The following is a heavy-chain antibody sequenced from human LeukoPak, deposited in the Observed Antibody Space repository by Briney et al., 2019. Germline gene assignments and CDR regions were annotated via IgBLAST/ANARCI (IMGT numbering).Heavy chain of an antibody. CDR3: ARDDSSGYYHY. J-gene: IGHJ4*02. D-gene: IGHD3-22*01. CDR1: GGSFSGYY. CDR2: IYYSGST. V-gene: IGHV4-59*01. Sequence: PSETLSLTCAVYGGSFSGYYWSWIRQPPGKGLEWIGYIYYSGSTNYNPSLKSRVTISVDTSKNQFSLKLSSVTAADTAVYYCARDDSSGYYHYWGQGTLVTVSS.